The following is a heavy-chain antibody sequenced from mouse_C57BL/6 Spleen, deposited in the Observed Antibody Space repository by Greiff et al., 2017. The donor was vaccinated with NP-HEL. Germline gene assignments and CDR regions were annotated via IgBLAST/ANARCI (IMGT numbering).Heavy chain of an antibody. CDR3: AISYYYGAFDY. V-gene: IGHV1-80*01. CDR1: GYAFSSYW. D-gene: IGHD1-1*01. CDR2: IYPGDGDT. J-gene: IGHJ2*01. Sequence: VQLQQSGAELVKPGASVKISCKASGYAFSSYWMNWVKQRPGKGLEWIGQIYPGDGDTNYNGKFKGKATLTADKSSSTAYMQLSSLTSEDSAVYFCAISYYYGAFDYWGQGTTLTVSS.